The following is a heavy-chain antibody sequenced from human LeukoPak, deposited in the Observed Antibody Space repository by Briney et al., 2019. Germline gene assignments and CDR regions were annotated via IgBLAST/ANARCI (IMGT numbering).Heavy chain of an antibody. V-gene: IGHV3-74*03. Sequence: PGGSLRLSCASSGFTFSSYWMYWVRQAPGKGPVWVSCLHGDGSTTTYADSVKGRFTVSSDNAKNTLYLQMNSLRSYDTAVYYCGKDSSSGNYFDYWGQGTLVTVSS. D-gene: IGHD3-10*01. J-gene: IGHJ4*02. CDR2: LHGDGSTT. CDR1: GFTFSSYW. CDR3: GKDSSSGNYFDY.